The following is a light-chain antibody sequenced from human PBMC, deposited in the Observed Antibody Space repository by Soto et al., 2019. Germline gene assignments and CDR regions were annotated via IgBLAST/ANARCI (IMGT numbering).Light chain of an antibody. CDR3: QQYNNWPRLT. CDR2: GAS. Sequence: EIVMTQSPATLSVSPGERSTLSCISSQSVSSNLSWYQQKPGQAPRLLIYGASTRATGIPARFSGSGSGTEFTLTISSLQSEDFAVYYCQQYNNWPRLTFGGGTKVDIK. CDR1: QSVSSN. V-gene: IGKV3-15*01. J-gene: IGKJ4*01.